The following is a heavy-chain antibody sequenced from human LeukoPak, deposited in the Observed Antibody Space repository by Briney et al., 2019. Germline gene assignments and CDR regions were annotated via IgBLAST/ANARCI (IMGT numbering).Heavy chain of an antibody. CDR3: ARGGGLLWFGEQTYYMDV. CDR2: ISAYNGNT. Sequence: ASVTVSCKASGYTFTSYGISWVRQAPGQGLEWMGWISAYNGNTNYAQKLQGRVTMTTDTSTSTAYMELRSLRSDDTAVYYCARGGGLLWFGEQTYYMDVWGKGTTVAISS. CDR1: GYTFTSYG. D-gene: IGHD3-10*01. J-gene: IGHJ6*03. V-gene: IGHV1-18*01.